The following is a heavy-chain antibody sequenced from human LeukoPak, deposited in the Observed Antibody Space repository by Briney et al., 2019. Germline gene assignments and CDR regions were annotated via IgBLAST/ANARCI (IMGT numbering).Heavy chain of an antibody. Sequence: EASVKVSCKASGGTFNNFAICWVRQAPGQGLEWMGGIFPVFGTPTYAQKFQGRVTITADESTRTAHMELSSLRSDDTAVYYCAGGAPNWGFDFWGQGTLVTVSS. CDR1: GGTFNNFA. V-gene: IGHV1-69*01. CDR2: IFPVFGTP. D-gene: IGHD7-27*01. CDR3: AGGAPNWGFDF. J-gene: IGHJ4*02.